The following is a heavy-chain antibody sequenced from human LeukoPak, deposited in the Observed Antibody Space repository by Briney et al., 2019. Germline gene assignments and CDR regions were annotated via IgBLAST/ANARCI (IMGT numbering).Heavy chain of an antibody. CDR3: ARHSVRVLRYFDWLLEGDAFDI. J-gene: IGHJ3*02. Sequence: GASVKVSCKASGYTFTGYYMHWVRQAPGQGLEWMGWMNPNSGNTGYAQKFQGRVTMTRNTSISTAYMELSSLRSEDTAVYYCARHSVRVLRYFDWLLEGDAFDIWGQGTMVTVSS. V-gene: IGHV1-8*02. D-gene: IGHD3-9*01. CDR1: GYTFTGYY. CDR2: MNPNSGNT.